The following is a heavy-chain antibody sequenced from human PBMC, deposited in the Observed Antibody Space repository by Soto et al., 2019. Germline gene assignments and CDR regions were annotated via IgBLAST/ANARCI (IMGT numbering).Heavy chain of an antibody. J-gene: IGHJ4*02. CDR2: ISAYNGNT. CDR1: GYTFTSYG. V-gene: IGHV1-18*01. Sequence: ASVKVSCKASGYTFTSYGISWVRQAPGQGLEWMGWISAYNGNTNYAQKLQGRVTMTTDTSTSTAYMELRSLRSDDTAVYYCASSGCSYGYEALDYWGQGTLVTVSS. D-gene: IGHD5-18*01. CDR3: ASSGCSYGYEALDY.